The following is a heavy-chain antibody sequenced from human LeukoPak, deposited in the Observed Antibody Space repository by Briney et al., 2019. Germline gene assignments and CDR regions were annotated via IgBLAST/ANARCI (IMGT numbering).Heavy chain of an antibody. Sequence: SETLSLTCAVYGGSFSGYYWSWIRQPPGKGLEWIGETNHSGSTNYNPSLKSRVTISVDTSKNQFSLKLSSVTAADTAVYYCASEGLGPYSYGTSHMDVWGKGTTVTVSS. CDR3: ASEGLGPYSYGTSHMDV. CDR1: GGSFSGYY. V-gene: IGHV4-34*01. J-gene: IGHJ6*03. CDR2: TNHSGST. D-gene: IGHD5-18*01.